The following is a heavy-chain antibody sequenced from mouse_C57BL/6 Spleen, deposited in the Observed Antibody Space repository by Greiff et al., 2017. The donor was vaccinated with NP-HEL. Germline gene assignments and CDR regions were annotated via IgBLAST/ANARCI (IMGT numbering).Heavy chain of an antibody. CDR1: GFNIKDDY. CDR3: IYYYASSLCYWYVDV. V-gene: IGHV14-4*01. CDR2: IDPENGDT. Sequence: EVQLQQSGAELVRPGASVKLSCTASGFNIKDDYMHWVKQRPEQGLEWIGWIDPENGDTEYASKFQGKATITADTSSNTAYLQLSSLTSEDTAVYYCIYYYASSLCYWYVDVWGKGTTVTVSS. J-gene: IGHJ1*03. D-gene: IGHD1-1*01.